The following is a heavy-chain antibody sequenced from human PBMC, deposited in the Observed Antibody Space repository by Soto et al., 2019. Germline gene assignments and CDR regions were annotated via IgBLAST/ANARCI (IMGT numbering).Heavy chain of an antibody. CDR1: GYTFTNYE. CDR2: MNPGSGNT. D-gene: IGHD3-10*01. V-gene: IGHV1-8*01. Sequence: ASVKVSCKASGYTFTNYEINWVRQATGQGLEWMGWMNPGSGNTGHAHKFQGRVTMTRNISISTAYMELSGLGSDDTAIYYCARMASSGSLNWFDPWGQGTLVTVSS. CDR3: ARMASSGSLNWFDP. J-gene: IGHJ5*02.